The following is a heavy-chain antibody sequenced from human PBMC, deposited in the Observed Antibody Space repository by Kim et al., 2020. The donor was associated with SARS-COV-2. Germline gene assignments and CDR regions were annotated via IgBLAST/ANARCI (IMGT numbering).Heavy chain of an antibody. Sequence: SVKGRFTISRDNAKNSLFLEMNSLRAEDTAVYYCARDYYGSGNYYSYGMDVWGQGTTVTVSS. J-gene: IGHJ6*02. CDR3: ARDYYGSGNYYSYGMDV. D-gene: IGHD3-10*01. V-gene: IGHV3-21*01.